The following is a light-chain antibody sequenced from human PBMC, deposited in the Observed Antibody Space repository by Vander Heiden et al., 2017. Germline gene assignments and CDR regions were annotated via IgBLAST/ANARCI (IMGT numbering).Light chain of an antibody. CDR1: SPNIGSNT. CDR3: AAWDDSLNGQGWL. V-gene: IGLV1-44*01. CDR2: TNN. Sequence: QSVLTQPPSASGTPGQRVTISCSGSSPNIGSNTVNWYQQFPGTATKLLIYTNNQRPSGVPDRFSGSKSGTSASLAISGLQSEDEADYYCAAWDDSLNGQGWLFGGGTKLTVL. J-gene: IGLJ2*01.